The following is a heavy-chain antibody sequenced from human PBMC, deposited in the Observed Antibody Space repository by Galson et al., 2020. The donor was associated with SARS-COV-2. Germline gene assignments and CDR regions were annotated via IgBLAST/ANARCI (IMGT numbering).Heavy chain of an antibody. Sequence: ETSETLSLTCTVSGGSISSYYWSWIRQPPGQGLEWIGYIYYSGSTNYNPSLKSRVTISVDTSKNQFSLKLSSVTAADTAVYYCARQIYGSGSYYTDDNWFDPWGQGTLVTVSS. D-gene: IGHD3-10*01. CDR1: GGSISSYY. CDR2: IYYSGST. V-gene: IGHV4-59*08. CDR3: ARQIYGSGSYYTDDNWFDP. J-gene: IGHJ5*02.